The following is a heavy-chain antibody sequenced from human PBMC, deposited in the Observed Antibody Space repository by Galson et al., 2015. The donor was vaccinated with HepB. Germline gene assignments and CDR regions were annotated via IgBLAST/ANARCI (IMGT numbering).Heavy chain of an antibody. V-gene: IGHV3-7*03. CDR3: VREPLYYQLSGSSFDY. D-gene: IGHD3-10*01. Sequence: SLRLSCAASGFAFNMYYMSWVRQPPGKGLEWVASVTHDASEKYYVDSVRGRFSVSRDNAKNSVFLQMTSLSVEDTAVYYCVREPLYYQLSGSSFDYWGQGSLITVSS. J-gene: IGHJ4*02. CDR2: VTHDASEK. CDR1: GFAFNMYY.